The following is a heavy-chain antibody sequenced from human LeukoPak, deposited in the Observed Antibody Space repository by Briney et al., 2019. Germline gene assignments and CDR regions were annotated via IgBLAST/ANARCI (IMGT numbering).Heavy chain of an antibody. CDR1: GSTFSSYG. CDR3: ARDDDCSSTSCYDY. Sequence: PGGSLRLSCAASGSTFSSYGMHWVRQAPGKGLEWVAFIRYDGSNKYYADSVKGRFTISRDNSKNTLYLQMNSLRAEDTAVYYCARDDDCSSTSCYDYWGQGTLVTVSS. J-gene: IGHJ4*02. D-gene: IGHD2-2*01. CDR2: IRYDGSNK. V-gene: IGHV3-30*02.